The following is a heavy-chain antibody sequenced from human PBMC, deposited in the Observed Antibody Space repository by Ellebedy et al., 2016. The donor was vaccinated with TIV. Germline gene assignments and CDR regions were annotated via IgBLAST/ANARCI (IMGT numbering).Heavy chain of an antibody. J-gene: IGHJ2*01. Sequence: GGSLRLSCVASGFTFSDYSMNWVRQAPGKGLEWISYITGTNIIHYADSVKGRFTISRDNAKNSLYLEMNGLRDEDTAVYYCARSVEWYFELWGRGTLVTVSS. CDR1: GFTFSDYS. CDR3: ARSVEWYFEL. CDR2: ITGTNII. V-gene: IGHV3-48*02.